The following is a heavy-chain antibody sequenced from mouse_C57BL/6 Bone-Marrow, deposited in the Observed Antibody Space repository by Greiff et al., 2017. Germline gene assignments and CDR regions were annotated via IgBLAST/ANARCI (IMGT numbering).Heavy chain of an antibody. CDR1: GFTFTDYY. J-gene: IGHJ3*01. Sequence: EVKLVESGGGLVQPGGSLSLSCAASGFTFTDYYMSWVRQPPGKALEWLGFIRNKANGYTTEYSASVKGRFTISRDNSQSILYLQMNALRAEDSATYYCARYGTGTFAYWGQGTLVTVSA. V-gene: IGHV7-3*01. CDR2: IRNKANGYTT. CDR3: ARYGTGTFAY. D-gene: IGHD4-1*01.